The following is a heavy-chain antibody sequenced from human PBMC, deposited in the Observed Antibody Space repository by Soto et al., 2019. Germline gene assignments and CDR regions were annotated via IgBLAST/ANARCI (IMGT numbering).Heavy chain of an antibody. D-gene: IGHD3-3*02. CDR1: GFTFNNYW. CDR2: INGDGDNT. Sequence: EEQLVESGGGLVQPGGSLRLSCAASGFTFNNYWMHWVRQAPGKGLVWVSRINGDGDNTDYADSVKGRFTISRDNAKNTLYLQMNSLRAEDTGTYYCVRVQSSRQLADPWGQGTLVTVSA. CDR3: VRVQSSRQLADP. J-gene: IGHJ5*02. V-gene: IGHV3-74*01.